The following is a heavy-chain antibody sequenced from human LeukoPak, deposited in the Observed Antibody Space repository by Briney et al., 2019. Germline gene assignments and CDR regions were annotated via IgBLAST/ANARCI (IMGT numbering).Heavy chain of an antibody. V-gene: IGHV3-21*01. Sequence: GGSLRLSCAASGFTFSSYSMNWVRQAPGKGLEWVSSISSSSSYIYYADSVKGRFTISRDNAKTSLYLQMNSLRAEDTAVYYCARVGVWVGATADDAFDIWGQGTMVTVSS. D-gene: IGHD1-26*01. CDR3: ARVGVWVGATADDAFDI. CDR2: ISSSSSYI. J-gene: IGHJ3*02. CDR1: GFTFSSYS.